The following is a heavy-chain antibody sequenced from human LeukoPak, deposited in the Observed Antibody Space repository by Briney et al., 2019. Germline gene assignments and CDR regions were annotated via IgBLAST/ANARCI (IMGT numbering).Heavy chain of an antibody. CDR3: AKGFVMGAAKISFDY. D-gene: IGHD2-21*02. Sequence: GGSLRLSCAPSGFTSANDALHWDRQAPGKGLEWVAVISYDGTNKYYADSVKGRFTISRDNSKNTLSLQMNSLRAEDTALYYCAKGFVMGAAKISFDYWGQGALVTVSS. CDR1: GFTSANDA. CDR2: ISYDGTNK. V-gene: IGHV3-30-3*01. J-gene: IGHJ4*02.